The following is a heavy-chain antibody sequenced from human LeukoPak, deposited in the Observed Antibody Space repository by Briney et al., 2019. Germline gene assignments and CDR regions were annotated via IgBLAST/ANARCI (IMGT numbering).Heavy chain of an antibody. Sequence: PGGSLRLSCVVSGFSFGTYSMHWARQVPGKGLEWVAVIWYDGSSEDYADSVKGRFTISRDNSKNTLYLQMNSLRAEDTAVYYCAREMAVWGQGALVTVSS. CDR1: GFSFGTYS. CDR2: IWYDGSSE. V-gene: IGHV3-33*01. CDR3: AREMAV. J-gene: IGHJ4*02. D-gene: IGHD2-8*01.